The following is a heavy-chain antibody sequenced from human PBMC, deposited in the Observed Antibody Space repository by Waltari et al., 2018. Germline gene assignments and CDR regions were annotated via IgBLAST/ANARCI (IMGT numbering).Heavy chain of an antibody. CDR2: IRYDGSNK. V-gene: IGHV3-30*02. J-gene: IGHJ4*02. D-gene: IGHD6-13*01. CDR3: AKEAIAAAGGVGY. CDR1: GFTFSSYG. Sequence: QVQLVESGGGVVQPGGSLRLSCAASGFTFSSYGMHWVRQAPGKGLEWVAFIRYDGSNKYYADSVKGRFTISRDNSKNTLYLQMNSLRAEDTAVYYCAKEAIAAAGGVGYWGQGTLVTVSS.